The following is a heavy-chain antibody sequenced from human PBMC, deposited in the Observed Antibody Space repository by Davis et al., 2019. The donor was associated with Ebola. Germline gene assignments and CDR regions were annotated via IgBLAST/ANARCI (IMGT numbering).Heavy chain of an antibody. CDR2: ISSSGGTT. CDR3: VRASSGSYYSVFDN. J-gene: IGHJ4*02. D-gene: IGHD1-26*01. Sequence: GDSLKTSCITSGFTFTANSMNWVRQAPGKGLEWISYISSSGGTTYYADFVQGRFTISRDNAKKSLYLQMNSLRDEDTAAYYCVRASSGSYYSVFDNWGQGSLVTVTS. V-gene: IGHV3-48*02. CDR1: GFTFTANS.